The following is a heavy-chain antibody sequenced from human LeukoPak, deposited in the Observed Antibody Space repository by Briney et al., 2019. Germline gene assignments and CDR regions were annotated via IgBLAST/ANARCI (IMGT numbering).Heavy chain of an antibody. Sequence: SVKVSCKASGGTFNSYTISWVRQAPGQGLEWMGRIIPILGIANYAQKFQGRVTITADKSTSTAYMELSSLRSADTAVYYCARDAGSYVDYWGQGTLVTVSS. V-gene: IGHV1-69*04. CDR2: IIPILGIA. CDR1: GGTFNSYT. J-gene: IGHJ4*02. CDR3: ARDAGSYVDY.